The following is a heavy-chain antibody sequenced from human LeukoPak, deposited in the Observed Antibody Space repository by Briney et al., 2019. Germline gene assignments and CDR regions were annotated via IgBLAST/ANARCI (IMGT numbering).Heavy chain of an antibody. J-gene: IGHJ5*02. Sequence: GGSLRLSCAASGFTFSSYAMSWVRQAPGKGLEWVSAISGSGGSTYYADSVKGRFTISRDNSKNTLYLQMNSLRAEDTAVYYCAKGPISGSYYPAGAYNWFDPWGQGTLVTVSS. CDR3: AKGPISGSYYPAGAYNWFDP. D-gene: IGHD1-26*01. CDR1: GFTFSSYA. V-gene: IGHV3-23*01. CDR2: ISGSGGST.